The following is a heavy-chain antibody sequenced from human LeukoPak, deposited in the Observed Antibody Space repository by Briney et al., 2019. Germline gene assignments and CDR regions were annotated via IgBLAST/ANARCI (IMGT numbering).Heavy chain of an antibody. J-gene: IGHJ4*02. V-gene: IGHV4-39*01. Sequence: SETLSLTCTVSGGSISSSGSYWGWIRQPPGKGLEWIGSIYYSGSTYYNPSLKSRVTISVDTSENQFSLKVTSVTAAGTAVYYCARLYWSGGSCYLDSWGQGTLVTVSS. CDR1: GGSISSSGSY. D-gene: IGHD2-15*01. CDR3: ARLYWSGGSCYLDS. CDR2: IYYSGST.